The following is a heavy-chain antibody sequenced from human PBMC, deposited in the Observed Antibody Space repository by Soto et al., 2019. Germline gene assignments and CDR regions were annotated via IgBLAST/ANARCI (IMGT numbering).Heavy chain of an antibody. CDR3: ASHDYGEYYGMDV. CDR1: GLTFSSYE. Sequence: GSLMLSVAASGLTFSSYEMNLVRQAPGRGLEWVSYISSIGSTIYYAGSVKGRFTISRDNAKNSLYLQMNSLRAEDTAVYYCASHDYGEYYGMDVWGQGTTVTVYS. CDR2: ISSIGSTI. D-gene: IGHD4-17*01. V-gene: IGHV3-48*03. J-gene: IGHJ6*02.